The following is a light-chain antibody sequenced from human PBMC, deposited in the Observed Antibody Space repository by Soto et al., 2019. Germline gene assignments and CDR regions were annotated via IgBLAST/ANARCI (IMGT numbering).Light chain of an antibody. Sequence: DRVMTQSPLSLSVTPGEPASISCRSSQSLLHSNGYNYLDWYLQRPGQSPQLLIYLGSHRASGVPDRFSGSGSGTDFTLKISRVEAEDVGVYCCMQALQIRVEFGQGTKVQI. CDR2: LGS. J-gene: IGKJ1*01. CDR1: QSLLHSNGYNY. CDR3: MQALQIRVE. V-gene: IGKV2-28*01.